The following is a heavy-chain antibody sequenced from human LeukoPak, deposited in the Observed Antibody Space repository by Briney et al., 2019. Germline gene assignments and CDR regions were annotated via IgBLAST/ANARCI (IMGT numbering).Heavy chain of an antibody. V-gene: IGHV3-53*01. D-gene: IGHD3-10*01. CDR3: AKEVWFGELLSLDY. CDR2: IYGGGSGTT. CDR1: GFTVSSNY. Sequence: PGGSLRLSCAASGFTVSSNYMSWIRQPPGKGLEWVAGIYGGGSGTTFYAESVRGRFTVSRDNSRTTLYLQMNSLRVEDTAVYYCAKEVWFGELLSLDYWGQGTLVTVSS. J-gene: IGHJ4*02.